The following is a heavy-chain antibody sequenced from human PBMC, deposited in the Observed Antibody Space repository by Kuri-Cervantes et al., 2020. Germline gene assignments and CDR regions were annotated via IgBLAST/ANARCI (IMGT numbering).Heavy chain of an antibody. V-gene: IGHV3-9*01. CDR3: AKDSGSRLHNWFDP. CDR1: RFTFDDYA. Sequence: GGSLRLSCAASRFTFDDYAMYWVRQAPGKGLEWVSSISWSSGDVGYAGSVRGRFTLSRDNAKNFQCLQMSSLRAEDTAVYYCAKDSGSRLHNWFDPWGQGTLVTVSS. J-gene: IGHJ5*02. CDR2: ISWSSGDV. D-gene: IGHD2-21*01.